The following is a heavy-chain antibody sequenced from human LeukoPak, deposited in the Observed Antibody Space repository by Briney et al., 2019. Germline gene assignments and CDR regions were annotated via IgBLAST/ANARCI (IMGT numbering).Heavy chain of an antibody. V-gene: IGHV3-30*03. D-gene: IGHD4-17*01. Sequence: GRSLRLSCAASGFTFSSYAMHWVRQAPGKGLEWVAVISYDGSNKYYADFVKGRFTISRDNSKNTLYLQMNSLRAEDTAVYYCARVSPNTVTTLQYFDYWGQGTLVTVSS. CDR3: ARVSPNTVTTLQYFDY. CDR2: ISYDGSNK. J-gene: IGHJ4*02. CDR1: GFTFSSYA.